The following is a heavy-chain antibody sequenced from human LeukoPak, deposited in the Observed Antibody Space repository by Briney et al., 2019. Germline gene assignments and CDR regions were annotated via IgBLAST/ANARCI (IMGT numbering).Heavy chain of an antibody. J-gene: IGHJ3*02. Sequence: SETLSLTCTVSSDSISSYYWSWIRQPAGKGLEWIGRIYTSGSTNYNPSLKSRVTISVDTSKNQFSLKLSSVTAADTAVYYCAGARPFTVTTTGDAFDIWGQGTMVTVSA. CDR1: SDSISSYY. CDR3: AGARPFTVTTTGDAFDI. D-gene: IGHD4-11*01. V-gene: IGHV4-4*07. CDR2: IYTSGST.